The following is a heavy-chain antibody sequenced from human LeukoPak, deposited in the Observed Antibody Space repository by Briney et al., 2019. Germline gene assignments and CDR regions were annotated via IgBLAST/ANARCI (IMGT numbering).Heavy chain of an antibody. J-gene: IGHJ4*02. Sequence: GGSLRLSCAASGFTVSSNYMSWVRQAPGKGLEWVSVIYSGGSTYYADSVKGRFTISRDNSKNTLYLQVNSLRAEDTAVYYCARELRYFDWLPGGLDYWGQGTLVTVSS. D-gene: IGHD3-9*01. CDR3: ARELRYFDWLPGGLDY. CDR1: GFTVSSNY. CDR2: IYSGGST. V-gene: IGHV3-53*01.